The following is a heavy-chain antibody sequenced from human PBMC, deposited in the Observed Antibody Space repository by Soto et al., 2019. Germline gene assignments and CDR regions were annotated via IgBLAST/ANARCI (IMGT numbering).Heavy chain of an antibody. CDR2: TYYQSKWNN. J-gene: IGHJ6*02. CDR3: TVITWFRGMDV. V-gene: IGHV6-1*01. Sequence: SQTLSLTCAISGDSFSSNSAGWNWIRQSPSRGLEWLGRTYYQSKWNNDYALSVKSRITINPDTSKNQFSLHLYSVTPEDTAVYYCTVITWFRGMDVWGQGTPVTVSS. CDR1: GDSFSSNSAG. D-gene: IGHD3-10*01.